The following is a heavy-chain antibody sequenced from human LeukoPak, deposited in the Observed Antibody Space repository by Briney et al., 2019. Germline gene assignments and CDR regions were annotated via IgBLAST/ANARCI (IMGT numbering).Heavy chain of an antibody. V-gene: IGHV3-30*18. CDR3: SNEGGVYLQFAD. CDR1: GFIFYDYA. CDR2: ISRDGSNK. J-gene: IGHJ4*02. Sequence: GGSLRLSCAASGFIFYDYALHWVRQAPGKGLEWVAVISRDGSNKYYADSVNGRFTISRDNSKSTLYLQMNTLTVEDTAIYHCSNEGGVYLQFADWGQGTRVTVSS. D-gene: IGHD2-8*01.